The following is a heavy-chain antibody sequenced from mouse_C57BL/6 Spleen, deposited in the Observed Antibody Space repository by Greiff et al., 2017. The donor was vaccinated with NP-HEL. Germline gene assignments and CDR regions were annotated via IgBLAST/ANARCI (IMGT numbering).Heavy chain of an antibody. Sequence: EVQLQQSGPELVKPGASVKISCKASGYTFTDYYMNWVKQSHGKSLEWIGDINPNNGGPSYKQKFKGKATLTVAKSYSTAYMELGSLTSDDSAFYYCARGNYYDGYDGHDYWGQGTTLTVSS. V-gene: IGHV1-26*01. CDR2: INPNNGGP. CDR3: ARGNYYDGYDGHDY. CDR1: GYTFTDYY. J-gene: IGHJ2*01. D-gene: IGHD2-13*01.